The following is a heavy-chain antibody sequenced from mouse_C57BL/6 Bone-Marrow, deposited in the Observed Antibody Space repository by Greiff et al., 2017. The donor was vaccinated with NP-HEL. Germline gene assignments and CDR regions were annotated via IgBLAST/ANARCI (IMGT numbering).Heavy chain of an antibody. CDR3: ARLYYYGSFYWYFDV. D-gene: IGHD1-1*01. V-gene: IGHV1-81*01. Sequence: QVHVKQSGAELARPGASVKLSCKASGYTFTSYGISWVKQRTGQGLEWIGEIYPRSGNTYYNEKFKGKATLTADKSSSTAYMELRSLTSEDSAVYVCARLYYYGSFYWYFDVWGTGTTVTVSS. CDR2: IYPRSGNT. J-gene: IGHJ1*03. CDR1: GYTFTSYG.